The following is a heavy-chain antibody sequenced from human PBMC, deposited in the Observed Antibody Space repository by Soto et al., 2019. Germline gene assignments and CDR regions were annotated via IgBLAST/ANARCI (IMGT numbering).Heavy chain of an antibody. D-gene: IGHD6-6*01. CDR3: ARGDHSSSYYFDY. CDR2: IYYSGST. V-gene: IGHV4-31*03. CDR1: GGSISSGGYY. Sequence: SETLSLTCTVSGGSISSGGYYWSWIRQHPGKGLEWIGYIYYSGSTYYNPSLKSRVTISVDTSKNQFSLKLSSVTAADTAVYYCARGDHSSSYYFDYWGQGTLVTVSS. J-gene: IGHJ4*02.